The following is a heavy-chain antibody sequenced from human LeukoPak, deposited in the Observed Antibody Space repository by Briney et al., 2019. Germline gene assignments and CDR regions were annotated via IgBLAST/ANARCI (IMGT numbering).Heavy chain of an antibody. CDR3: AKLTTS. Sequence: GGSLRLSCAASGFTFSSTSMSWVRQAPGKGLEWVAVTAGGGDGTYYADSVKGRFTISRDNSNNTLYLQMNSLRAEDTAVYYCAKLTTSWGQGTLVTVSS. D-gene: IGHD4-11*01. J-gene: IGHJ4*02. V-gene: IGHV3-23*01. CDR1: GFTFSSTS. CDR2: TAGGGDGT.